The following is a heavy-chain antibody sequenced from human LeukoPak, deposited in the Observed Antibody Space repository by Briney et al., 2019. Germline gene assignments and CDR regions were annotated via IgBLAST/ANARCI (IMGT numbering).Heavy chain of an antibody. V-gene: IGHV3-21*01. CDR3: ARDRAYCGGDCSTYTFDY. Sequence: PGGSLRLSCAASGFTFSSYSMNWVRQAPGKGLEWVSSISSSSSYIYYADSVKGRFTISRDNAKNSLYLQTNSLRAEDTAVYYCARDRAYCGGDCSTYTFDYWGQGTLVTVSS. CDR1: GFTFSSYS. CDR2: ISSSSSYI. D-gene: IGHD2-21*02. J-gene: IGHJ4*02.